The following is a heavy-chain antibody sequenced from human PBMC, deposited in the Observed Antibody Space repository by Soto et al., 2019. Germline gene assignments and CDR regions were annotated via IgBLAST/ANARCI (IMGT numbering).Heavy chain of an antibody. CDR2: ISSSSSYT. CDR3: ARALREERLTPYCYYYGMDV. V-gene: IGHV3-11*06. D-gene: IGHD1-1*01. J-gene: IGHJ6*02. CDR1: GFTFSDYY. Sequence: QVQLVESGGGLVKPGGSLRLSCAASGFTFSDYYMSWIRQAPGKGLEWVSYISSSSSYTNYADSVKGRFTISRDNAKNSLYLQMNSLRAEDTAVYYCARALREERLTPYCYYYGMDVWGQGTTVTVSS.